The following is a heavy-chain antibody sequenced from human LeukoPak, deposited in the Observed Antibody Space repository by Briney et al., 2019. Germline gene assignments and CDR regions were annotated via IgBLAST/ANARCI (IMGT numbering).Heavy chain of an antibody. J-gene: IGHJ4*02. V-gene: IGHV3-74*01. CDR3: ARGGLEPVDY. D-gene: IGHD5-24*01. CDR1: GFTFSNYW. CDR2: IDGGGNNR. Sequence: GGSLRLSCAASGFTFSNYWMHWVRQVPGKGLVWVSRIDGGGNNRNYADSVKGRFSISRDNAKNILYLEVNSLRTDDTAVYYCARGGLEPVDYWGQGTLVTVSS.